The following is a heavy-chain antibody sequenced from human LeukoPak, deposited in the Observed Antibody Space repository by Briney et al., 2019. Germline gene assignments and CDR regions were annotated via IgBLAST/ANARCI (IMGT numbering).Heavy chain of an antibody. CDR2: ITSGSSYI. CDR3: ARATFTTVTYNYYYYYVDV. D-gene: IGHD4-17*01. CDR1: GFTFSSYN. J-gene: IGHJ6*03. V-gene: IGHV3-21*04. Sequence: GGSLRLSCAASGFTFSSYNMNWVRQAPGKGLEWVSSITSGSSYIYYADSVKGRFTISRDNAKNSLYLQMNSLRSEDTAVYYCARATFTTVTYNYYYYYVDVWGKGTTVTVSS.